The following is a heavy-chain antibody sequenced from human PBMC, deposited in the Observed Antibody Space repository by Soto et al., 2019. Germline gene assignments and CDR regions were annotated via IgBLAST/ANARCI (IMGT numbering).Heavy chain of an antibody. V-gene: IGHV1-18*01. CDR3: ARGGPEYDYIWGSYRPVDY. CDR2: ISAYNGNT. Sequence: GASVKVSCKASGYTFTSYGISWVRQAPGQGLEWMEWISAYNGNTNYAQKLQGRVTMTTDTSTSTAYMEQRSLRSDDTAVYYSARGGPEYDYIWGSYRPVDYWGQGTLVTV. CDR1: GYTFTSYG. J-gene: IGHJ4*02. D-gene: IGHD3-16*02.